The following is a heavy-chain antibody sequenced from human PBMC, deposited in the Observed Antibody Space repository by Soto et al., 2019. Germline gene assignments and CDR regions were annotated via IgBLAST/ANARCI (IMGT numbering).Heavy chain of an antibody. V-gene: IGHV1-69*06. D-gene: IGHD2-15*01. CDR2: IIPIFGTA. CDR3: ARHHSSGAFDY. J-gene: IGHJ4*01. CDR1: GGTFSSYA. Sequence: SVRVSCKAAGGTFSSYAISWGRQAPGQGLEWMGGIIPIFGTANYAQKFQGRVTITADKSTSTAYMELSSLRSEDTAVYYCARHHSSGAFDYWGPAPLLTVSS.